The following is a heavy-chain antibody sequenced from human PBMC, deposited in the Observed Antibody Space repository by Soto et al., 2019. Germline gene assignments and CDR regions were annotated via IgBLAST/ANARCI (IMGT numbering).Heavy chain of an antibody. CDR2: TNQDGRER. D-gene: IGHD5-18*01. Sequence: EVQLVESGGGLVQPGGSLRLSCVASGFTFRNYWMRWLRQAPGKGLEWVANTNQDGRERYSVDSVKGRFTISRDNAKNSMHLQMNSLRAEDTAVYYCARDGSGYSTDWGQGTLVTVSS. J-gene: IGHJ4*02. CDR3: ARDGSGYSTD. V-gene: IGHV3-7*01. CDR1: GFTFRNYW.